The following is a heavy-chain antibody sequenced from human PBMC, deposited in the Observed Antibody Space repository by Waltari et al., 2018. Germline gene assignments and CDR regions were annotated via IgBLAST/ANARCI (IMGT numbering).Heavy chain of an antibody. CDR1: GYTFTSYD. CDR2: VNPKSGKT. CDR3: ALGGGGYDSEFDY. D-gene: IGHD5-12*01. V-gene: IGHV1-8*03. Sequence: QVQLVQSGAEVKKPGASVKVSCKASGYTFTSYDINWVRQATGQGLEWMGWVNPKSGKTGYAQKFQGRVTITRNTSISTAYMELSSLRSEETAGYYCALGGGGYDSEFDYWGQGTLVTVSS. J-gene: IGHJ4*02.